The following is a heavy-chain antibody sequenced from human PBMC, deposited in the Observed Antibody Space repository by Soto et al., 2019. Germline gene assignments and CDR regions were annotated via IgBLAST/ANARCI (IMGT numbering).Heavy chain of an antibody. Sequence: GGSLRLSCAASGFTVSSNYMSWVRQTSEQGLQWVSGIHTSGRTLYADSVKGRFTISRDNSKNTMYLQMNSLRAEDTGVYYCARDETGVTYSGYVNWGQGTLVTVSS. CDR2: IHTSGRT. V-gene: IGHV3-66*01. CDR1: GFTVSSNY. J-gene: IGHJ4*02. D-gene: IGHD5-12*01. CDR3: ARDETGVTYSGYVN.